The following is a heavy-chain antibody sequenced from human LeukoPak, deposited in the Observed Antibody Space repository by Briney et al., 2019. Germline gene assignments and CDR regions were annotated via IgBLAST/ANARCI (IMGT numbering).Heavy chain of an antibody. Sequence: PSGTLSLTCVVSGGSISSNNWWNWVRQPPGKGLEWIGEIYHSGTTNYNPSLKSRVTISLDKSNNQFSLKLSSVTAADTAVYYCAKDIGSSTPRDYWGQGTLVTVSS. V-gene: IGHV4-4*02. CDR3: AKDIGSSTPRDY. CDR1: GGSISSNNW. J-gene: IGHJ4*02. D-gene: IGHD6-13*01. CDR2: IYHSGTT.